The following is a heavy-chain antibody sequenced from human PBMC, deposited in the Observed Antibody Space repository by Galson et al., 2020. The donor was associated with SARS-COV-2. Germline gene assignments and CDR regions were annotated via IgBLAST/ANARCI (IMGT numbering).Heavy chain of an antibody. D-gene: IGHD6-19*01. Sequence: GGSLRLSCAASGFTFSSYEMNWVRQAPGKGLEWVSYISSSGSTIYYADSVKGRFTISRDNAKNSLYLQMNSLRAEDTAVYYCARGKREQWYYYYGMDVWGQGTTVTISS. J-gene: IGHJ6*02. CDR2: ISSSGSTI. CDR3: ARGKREQWYYYYGMDV. CDR1: GFTFSSYE. V-gene: IGHV3-48*03.